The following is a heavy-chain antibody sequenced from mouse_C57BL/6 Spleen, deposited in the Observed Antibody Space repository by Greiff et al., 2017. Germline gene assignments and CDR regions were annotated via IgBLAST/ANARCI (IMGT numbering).Heavy chain of an antibody. D-gene: IGHD1-1*01. Sequence: VQLQQSGAELVKPGASVKLSCTASGFNIKDYYMHWVKQRTEQGLEWIGRIDPEDGETKYAPKFQGKAPITADTSSNTAYLPLSSLTSEDTAVYYCASMIYYGSSPYYFDYWGQGTTLTVSS. V-gene: IGHV14-2*01. CDR1: GFNIKDYY. CDR2: IDPEDGET. J-gene: IGHJ2*01. CDR3: ASMIYYGSSPYYFDY.